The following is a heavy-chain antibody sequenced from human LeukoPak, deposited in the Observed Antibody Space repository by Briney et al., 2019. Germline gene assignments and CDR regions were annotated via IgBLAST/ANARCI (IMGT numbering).Heavy chain of an antibody. D-gene: IGHD2-2*01. Sequence: PSETLSLTCTVSGGSISSSSYYWGWIRQPPGKGLEWIGSIYYSGSTYYNPSLKSRVTISVDTSKNQFSLKLSSVTAADTAVYYCARQGDIVVVPAAVWGDWGQGTLVTVSS. CDR3: ARQGDIVVVPAAVWGD. CDR2: IYYSGST. J-gene: IGHJ4*02. V-gene: IGHV4-39*01. CDR1: GGSISSSSYY.